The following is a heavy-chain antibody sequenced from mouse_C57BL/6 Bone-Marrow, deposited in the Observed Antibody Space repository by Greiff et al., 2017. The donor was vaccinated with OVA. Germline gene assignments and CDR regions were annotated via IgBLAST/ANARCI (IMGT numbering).Heavy chain of an antibody. D-gene: IGHD2-2*01. V-gene: IGHV1-54*01. CDR1: GYAFTNYL. CDR2: INPGSGGT. CDR3: ASGAVTTPFAY. J-gene: IGHJ3*01. Sequence: QVQLQQSGAELVRPGTSVKVSCKASGYAFTNYLIEWVKQRPGQGLEWIGVINPGSGGTKYNEKFKGKATLTADKSSSTAYMQLSSLTSEDSAVSFCASGAVTTPFAYWGQGTLVTVSA.